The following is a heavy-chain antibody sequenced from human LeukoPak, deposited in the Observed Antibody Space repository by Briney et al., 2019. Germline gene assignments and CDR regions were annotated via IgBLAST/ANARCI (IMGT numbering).Heavy chain of an antibody. Sequence: GGSLRLSCAASGFTFSSYSMNWVRQAPGKGLEWVSSISSSSSYIYYADSVKGRFTISRDNAKNSLYLQMNSLRAEDTAVYYCATDTGASTGVGAFDIWGQGTMVTVSS. V-gene: IGHV3-21*01. J-gene: IGHJ3*02. CDR3: ATDTGASTGVGAFDI. CDR2: ISSSSSYI. D-gene: IGHD1-26*01. CDR1: GFTFSSYS.